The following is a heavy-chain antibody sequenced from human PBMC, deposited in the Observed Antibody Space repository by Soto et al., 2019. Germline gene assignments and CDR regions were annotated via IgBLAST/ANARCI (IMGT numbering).Heavy chain of an antibody. CDR2: IYYSGST. D-gene: IGHD4-4*01. CDR3: AVTTSYYYYMDV. Sequence: SETLSLTCTVSGGSISSSSYYWGWIRQPPGKGLEWIGSIYYSGSTYYNPSLKSRVTISVDTSKNQFSLKLSSVTAADTAVYYCAVTTSYYYYMDVWGKGTTVTVSS. V-gene: IGHV4-39*01. CDR1: GGSISSSSYY. J-gene: IGHJ6*03.